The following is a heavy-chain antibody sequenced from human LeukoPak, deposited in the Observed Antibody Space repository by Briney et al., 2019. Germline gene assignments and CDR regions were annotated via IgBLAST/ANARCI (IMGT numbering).Heavy chain of an antibody. J-gene: IGHJ4*02. CDR3: ATGSAFGVVLAFDY. V-gene: IGHV1-2*02. Sequence: GASVKVSCKASGYTFTDYHMHWVRQAPGQGLEWMGWINPNSGGANYAQKFQGRVTMTRDTSVSTAYMDLSSLRSDDTAVYYCATGSAFGVVLAFDYWGQGTLVTVSS. CDR2: INPNSGGA. D-gene: IGHD3-3*01. CDR1: GYTFTDYH.